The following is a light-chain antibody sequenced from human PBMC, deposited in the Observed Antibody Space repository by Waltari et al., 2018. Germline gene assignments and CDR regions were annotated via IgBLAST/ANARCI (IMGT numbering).Light chain of an antibody. V-gene: IGKV1-33*01. J-gene: IGKJ2*01. Sequence: DIQMTQSPSSLSASVGDRVTISCQASRDIKIHLNWYQQKPGKAPNLLIYDASNLEIGVPSRFSGRGSGTHFTLTISSLQPEDVATYYCQQYDDFPPYNFGQGTKVEI. CDR1: RDIKIH. CDR2: DAS. CDR3: QQYDDFPPYN.